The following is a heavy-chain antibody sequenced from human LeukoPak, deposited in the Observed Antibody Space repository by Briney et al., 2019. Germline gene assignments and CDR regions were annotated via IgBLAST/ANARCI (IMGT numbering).Heavy chain of an antibody. D-gene: IGHD1-26*01. Sequence: GGSLRLPCAPSGFTFSTYSMNWVRHAPGKGLEWVSSITSSSTYIYYADSVKGRFTISRDNAKNSLYLQRNSLRAEDTAVYYCARDTEWELMGSYYFDYWGQGTLVTVPS. J-gene: IGHJ4*02. CDR3: ARDTEWELMGSYYFDY. CDR2: ITSSSTYI. CDR1: GFTFSTYS. V-gene: IGHV3-21*01.